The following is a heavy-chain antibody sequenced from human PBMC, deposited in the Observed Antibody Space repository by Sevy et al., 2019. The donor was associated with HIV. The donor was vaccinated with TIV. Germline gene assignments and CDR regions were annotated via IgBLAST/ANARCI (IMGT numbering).Heavy chain of an antibody. J-gene: IGHJ5*02. CDR3: ARDGNGGSCRGLDP. D-gene: IGHD2-15*01. CDR2: INSDGSTT. Sequence: GGSLRLSCAASGFTFSTYWMHWVRQAPGKGLVWVSRINSDGSTTNYADSVKGRFTVSRDNAKNTLYLQMNSLRAEGTAVCYCARDGNGGSCRGLDPWGQGTLVTVSS. CDR1: GFTFSTYW. V-gene: IGHV3-74*01.